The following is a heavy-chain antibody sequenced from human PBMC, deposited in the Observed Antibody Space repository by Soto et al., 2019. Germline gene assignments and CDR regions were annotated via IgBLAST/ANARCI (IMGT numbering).Heavy chain of an antibody. V-gene: IGHV5-10-1*01. CDR1: GYSFTSYW. CDR2: IDPSDSYT. Sequence: GESLKISCKGSGYSFTSYWISWVRQKPGKGLEWMGRIDPSDSYTNYSPSFQGHVTISADKSISTAYLQWSSLKASDTAMYYCARLEVVATIFPDYWGQGTLVTVSS. J-gene: IGHJ4*02. CDR3: ARLEVVATIFPDY. D-gene: IGHD5-12*01.